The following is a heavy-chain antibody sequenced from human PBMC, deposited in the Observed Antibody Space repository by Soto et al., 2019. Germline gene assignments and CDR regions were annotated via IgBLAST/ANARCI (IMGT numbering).Heavy chain of an antibody. D-gene: IGHD3-16*01. CDR2: IIPILGIA. V-gene: IGHV1-69*04. CDR3: ARDEGADLFDY. Sequence: GASVKVSFKASGGTFSSYTISWVLQAPGQGLEWMGRIIPILGIANYAQKFQGRVTITADKSTSTAYMELSSLRSEDTAVYYCARDEGADLFDYRGQGTLVTVSS. CDR1: GGTFSSYT. J-gene: IGHJ4*02.